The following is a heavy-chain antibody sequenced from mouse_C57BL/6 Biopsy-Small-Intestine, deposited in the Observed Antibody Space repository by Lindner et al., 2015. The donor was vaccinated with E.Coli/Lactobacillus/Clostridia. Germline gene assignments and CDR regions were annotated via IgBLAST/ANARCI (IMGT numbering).Heavy chain of an antibody. CDR1: GYSFTAYN. Sequence: VQLQESGAELVKPGASVKISCKASGYSFTAYNMNWVKQSHGKTLEWIGTINPYSGVPSYNQKLQGKATLTVDKSSTTAYMQLNSLTSEDSAVYYCTRAGRGFAYWGQGTLVTVSA. CDR2: INPYSGVP. D-gene: IGHD3-3*01. CDR3: TRAGRGFAY. J-gene: IGHJ3*01. V-gene: IGHV1-39*01.